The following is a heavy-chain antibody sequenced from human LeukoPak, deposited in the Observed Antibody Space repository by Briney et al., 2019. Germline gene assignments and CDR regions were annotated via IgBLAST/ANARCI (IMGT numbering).Heavy chain of an antibody. D-gene: IGHD3-22*01. CDR1: GYTFTGYY. CDR2: INPNSGGT. V-gene: IGHV1-2*02. CDR3: ARDFLHVYYYDSTGYVRGAFDI. Sequence: GASVNVSCKASGYTFTGYYMHWVRQAPGQGLEWMGWINPNSGGTDYAQKFQGRVTMTRDTSISTAYMELSRLRSDDTAVYYCARDFLHVYYYDSTGYVRGAFDIWGQGTMVTVSS. J-gene: IGHJ3*02.